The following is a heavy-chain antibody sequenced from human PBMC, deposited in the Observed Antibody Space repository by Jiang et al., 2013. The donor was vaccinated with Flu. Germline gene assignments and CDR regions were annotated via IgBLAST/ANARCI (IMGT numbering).Heavy chain of an antibody. D-gene: IGHD6-13*01. CDR2: ISGSGGST. V-gene: IGHV3-23*01. Sequence: LSCAASGFTFSSYAMSWVRQAPGKGLEWVSAISGSGGSTYYADSVKGRFTISRDNSKNTLYLQMNSLRAEDTAVYYCAKAGWSPPYSSSWYYFDYWGQGTLVTVSS. CDR3: AKAGWSPPYSSSWYYFDY. J-gene: IGHJ4*02. CDR1: GFTFSSYA.